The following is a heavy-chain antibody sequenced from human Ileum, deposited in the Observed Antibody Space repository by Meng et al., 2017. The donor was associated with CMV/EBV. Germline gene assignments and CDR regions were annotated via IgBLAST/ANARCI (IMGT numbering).Heavy chain of an antibody. CDR2: IYYTGNT. CDR1: GGSVISGSYY. D-gene: IGHD2-15*01. Sequence: GSLRLSCTVSGGSVISGSYYWSWIRQPPGKGLEWIAYIYYTGNTNYNPSLKSRVTISVDTSNNQFSLKLSSLTAADTAVYYCARVVRGGGYNWFDPWGQGTLVTVSS. J-gene: IGHJ5*02. CDR3: ARVVRGGGYNWFDP. V-gene: IGHV4-61*01.